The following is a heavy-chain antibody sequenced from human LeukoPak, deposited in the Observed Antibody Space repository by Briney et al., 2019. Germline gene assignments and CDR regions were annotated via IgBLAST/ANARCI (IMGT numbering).Heavy chain of an antibody. D-gene: IGHD5-24*01. CDR3: AKEERGDGYNSPLEN. V-gene: IGHV3-30*18. CDR2: ISYDGSNK. Sequence: GGSLRLSCAASGFTFSSYWMHWVRQAPGKGLEWVAVISYDGSNKYYADSVKGRLTISRDNSKNTLYLQMNGLRAEDTAVYYCAKEERGDGYNSPLENWGQGTLVTVSS. J-gene: IGHJ4*02. CDR1: GFTFSSYW.